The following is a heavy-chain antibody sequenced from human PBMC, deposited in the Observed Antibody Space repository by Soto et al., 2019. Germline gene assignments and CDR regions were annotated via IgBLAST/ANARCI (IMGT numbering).Heavy chain of an antibody. J-gene: IGHJ4*02. V-gene: IGHV3-30-3*01. CDR3: ARDLVAVAGGGDY. D-gene: IGHD6-19*01. Sequence: GGSLRLSCAASGFTFSSYAMHWVRQSPGKGLEWVAVISYDGSNKYYADSVKGRFTISRDNSKNTLYLQMNSLRAEDTAVYYWARDLVAVAGGGDYWGQGTLVTVSS. CDR2: ISYDGSNK. CDR1: GFTFSSYA.